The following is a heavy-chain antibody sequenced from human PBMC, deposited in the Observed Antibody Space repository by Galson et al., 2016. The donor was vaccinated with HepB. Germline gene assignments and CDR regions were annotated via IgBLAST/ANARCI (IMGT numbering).Heavy chain of an antibody. V-gene: IGHV3-74*01. Sequence: SLRLSCAASGFTFSNYWMNWIRQAPGKGLEWVSRINGDGSSTTYADSVRGRFIISRDNAKNTLYLQMNSLRSEDTAVYYSARGQTSFYYYYALDVWGQGTTVTVSS. CDR2: INGDGSST. CDR3: ARGQTSFYYYYALDV. CDR1: GFTFSNYW. J-gene: IGHJ6*02.